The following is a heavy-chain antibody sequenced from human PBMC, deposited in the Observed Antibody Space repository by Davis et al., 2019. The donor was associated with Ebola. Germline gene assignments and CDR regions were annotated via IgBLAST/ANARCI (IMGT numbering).Heavy chain of an antibody. J-gene: IGHJ4*02. D-gene: IGHD1-26*01. CDR3: ASIGTVGAHFDY. CDR1: DYTFSSSG. Sequence: ASVKVSCKASDYTFSSSGFSWVRQAPGQGLEWMVWISSYYGYIKVSKNFQGIVTMTTDTSTSTSYLELRSLRSDDTAVYYCASIGTVGAHFDYWGQGTLVTVSS. CDR2: ISSYYGYI. V-gene: IGHV1-18*04.